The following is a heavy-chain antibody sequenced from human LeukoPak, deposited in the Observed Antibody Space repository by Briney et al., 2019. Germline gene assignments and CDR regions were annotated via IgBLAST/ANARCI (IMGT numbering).Heavy chain of an antibody. CDR3: ARGLDYDILTGYYRDWYFDL. D-gene: IGHD3-9*01. J-gene: IGHJ2*01. CDR1: GGSISSGGYY. Sequence: PSQTLSLTCTASGGSISSGGYYWSWIRQHPGKGLEWIGYIYYSGSTYYNPSLKSRVTISVDTSKNQFSLKLSSVTAADTAVYYCARGLDYDILTGYYRDWYFDLWGRGTLVTVSS. CDR2: IYYSGST. V-gene: IGHV4-31*03.